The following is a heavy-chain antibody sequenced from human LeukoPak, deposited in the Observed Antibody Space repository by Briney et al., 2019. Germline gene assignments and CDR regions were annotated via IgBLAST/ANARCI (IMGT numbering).Heavy chain of an antibody. V-gene: IGHV1-18*01. CDR1: GYTFNNYG. J-gene: IGHJ4*02. CDR3: ARDATPTFYYDSSAYYWFDY. CDR2: ISAYNGTS. Sequence: ASVKVSCKASGYTFNNYGINWVRQAPGQGLEWMGWISAYNGTSNYALKFQGRVTMTTDTSTTTANMELRSLRSDDTAVYYCARDATPTFYYDSSAYYWFDYWGQGTLLTVSS. D-gene: IGHD3-22*01.